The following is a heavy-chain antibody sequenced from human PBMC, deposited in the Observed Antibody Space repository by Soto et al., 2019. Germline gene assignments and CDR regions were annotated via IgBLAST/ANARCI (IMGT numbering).Heavy chain of an antibody. CDR1: GGSFSGYY. V-gene: IGHV4-34*01. Sequence: PSETLSLTCAVYGGSFSGYYWSWIRQPPGKGLEWIGEINHSGSTNYNPSLKSRVTISVDTSKNQFSLKLSSVTAADTAVYYCAGKGVLRNGISWFDPWGQGTLVTVSS. D-gene: IGHD3-3*01. CDR3: AGKGVLRNGISWFDP. J-gene: IGHJ5*02. CDR2: INHSGST.